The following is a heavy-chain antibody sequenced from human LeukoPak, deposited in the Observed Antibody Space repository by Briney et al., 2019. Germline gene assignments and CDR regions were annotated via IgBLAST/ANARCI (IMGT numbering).Heavy chain of an antibody. J-gene: IGHJ4*02. V-gene: IGHV3-30*18. CDR1: GLTFSRYG. CDR2: VSDDGGTV. Sequence: GGSLRLSCVASGLTFSRYGMHWARQAPGKGLEWVAVVSDDGGTVYYAESVKGRFTIARDNSKNTMYLQMNSLRADDTAVFYCTKEAATGSRYSFAYWGQGTLVTVSS. CDR3: TKEAATGSRYSFAY. D-gene: IGHD1-1*01.